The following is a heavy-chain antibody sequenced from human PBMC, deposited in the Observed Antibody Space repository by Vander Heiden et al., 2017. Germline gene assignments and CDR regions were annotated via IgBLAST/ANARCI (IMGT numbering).Heavy chain of an antibody. CDR2: ISAYNGNT. V-gene: IGHV1-18*01. CDR3: GRDEGYCSSSNCRFHYYYYGMDV. Sequence: QVQLVQSGAEVKKPGASVKVSCKASGYTFISYGISWVRQAPGQGLEWMGWISAYNGNTNYAQKLQGRVTMTTDTSTSTVYMELRSLRSDDTAVYYCGRDEGYCSSSNCRFHYYYYGMDVWGQGTTVTVSS. CDR1: GYTFISYG. D-gene: IGHD2-2*01. J-gene: IGHJ6*02.